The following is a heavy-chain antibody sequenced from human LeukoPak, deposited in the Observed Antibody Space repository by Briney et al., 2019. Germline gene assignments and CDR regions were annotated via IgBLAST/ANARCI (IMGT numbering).Heavy chain of an antibody. J-gene: IGHJ3*02. D-gene: IGHD3-22*01. V-gene: IGHV1-2*02. Sequence: GASVKVSCKASGYTFTGYYMHWVRQAPGQGLEWMGWISPNSGGTNYAQKFQGRVTMTRDTSISTAYMELSRLRSDDTAVYYCAREHSSGYYFDAFDIWGQGTMVTVSS. CDR3: AREHSSGYYFDAFDI. CDR2: ISPNSGGT. CDR1: GYTFTGYY.